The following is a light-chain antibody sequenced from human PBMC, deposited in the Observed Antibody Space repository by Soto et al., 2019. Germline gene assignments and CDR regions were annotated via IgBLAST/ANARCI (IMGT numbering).Light chain of an antibody. CDR3: QQSHGIPYT. J-gene: IGKJ2*01. CDR1: QTISTY. CDR2: APS. Sequence: DIQMTQSPSSLSASVGDRVTITCRASQTISTYLNWYQQKPGKAPKLLIYAPSTLQSGVPSRFSGSGSGTDVTPTIKSLQPGDFATYYCQQSHGIPYTFGQGTKLEIK. V-gene: IGKV1-39*01.